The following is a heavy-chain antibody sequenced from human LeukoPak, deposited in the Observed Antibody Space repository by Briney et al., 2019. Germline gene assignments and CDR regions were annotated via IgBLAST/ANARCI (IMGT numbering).Heavy chain of an antibody. CDR1: GGSISSFY. CDR3: AGGCYDFWSNYQSNNWFDS. V-gene: IGHV4-4*07. J-gene: IGHJ5*01. CDR2: IYTSGST. Sequence: SETLSLTCTVSGGSISSFYWSWIRQPAGKALEWIGRIYTSGSTNYNPPLKSRVTMSVDTSKNQFSLKLRSVTAADTAVYYCAGGCYDFWSNYQSNNWFDSWGQGTLVTVSS. D-gene: IGHD3-3*01.